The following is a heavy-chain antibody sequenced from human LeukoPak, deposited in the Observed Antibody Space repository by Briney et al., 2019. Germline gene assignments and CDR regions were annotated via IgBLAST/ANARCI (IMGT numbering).Heavy chain of an antibody. CDR1: GYTFTSYS. J-gene: IGHJ4*02. V-gene: IGHV7-4-1*02. D-gene: IGHD6-19*01. Sequence: GASVKVSCKASGYTFTSYSMNWVRQAPGQGPEWMGWINTNTGNPTYAQGFSGRFVFSLDTSVSTAYLQISSLKAEDTAVYYCARLNTGIAVADFDYWGQGTLVTVSS. CDR2: INTNTGNP. CDR3: ARLNTGIAVADFDY.